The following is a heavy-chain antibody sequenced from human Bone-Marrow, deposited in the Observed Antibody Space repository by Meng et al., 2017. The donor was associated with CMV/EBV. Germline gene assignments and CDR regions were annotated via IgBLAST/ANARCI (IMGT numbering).Heavy chain of an antibody. D-gene: IGHD2-2*01. CDR1: GFTFGSYA. V-gene: IGHV3-30*04. Sequence: GESLKISCAASGFTFGSYAMHWVRQAPGKGLEWVAVISYDRNDKNYADSVKGRFTISRDNSKNTLYLQMNSLRVGDTAVYYCARASDIVVLPAALDYWGQGTLVTVSS. CDR2: ISYDRNDK. J-gene: IGHJ4*02. CDR3: ARASDIVVLPAALDY.